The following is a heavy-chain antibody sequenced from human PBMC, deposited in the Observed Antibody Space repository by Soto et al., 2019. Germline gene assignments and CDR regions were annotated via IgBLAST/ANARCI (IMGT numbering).Heavy chain of an antibody. CDR3: ARDQGTTVTIWFDP. CDR1: GFTFSSYA. J-gene: IGHJ5*02. V-gene: IGHV3-30-3*01. D-gene: IGHD4-17*01. Sequence: GGSLRLSCAASGFTFSSYAMHWVRQAPGKGLEWVAVISYDGSNKYYADSVKGRFTISRDNSKNTLYLQMNSLRAEDTAVYYCARDQGTTVTIWFDPWGQGTQVTVSS. CDR2: ISYDGSNK.